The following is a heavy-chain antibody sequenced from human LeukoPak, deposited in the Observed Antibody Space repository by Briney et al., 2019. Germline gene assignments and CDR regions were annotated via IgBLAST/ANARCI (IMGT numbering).Heavy chain of an antibody. CDR1: GFTFSSYG. V-gene: IGHV3-30*19. CDR2: ISYDGSNK. J-gene: IGHJ5*02. Sequence: GGSLRLSCAASGFTFSSYGMHWVRQAPGKGLEWVAVISYDGSNKYYADSVKGRFTISRDNSKNTLYLQMNSLRAEDTAVYYCARAPLGQLEGDWFDPWGQGTLVTVSS. D-gene: IGHD6-6*01. CDR3: ARAPLGQLEGDWFDP.